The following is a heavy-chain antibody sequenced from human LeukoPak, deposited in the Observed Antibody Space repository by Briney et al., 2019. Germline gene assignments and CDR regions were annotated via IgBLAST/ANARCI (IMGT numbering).Heavy chain of an antibody. V-gene: IGHV1-2*06. Sequence: GASVNVSCKASGYTFTGYYMHWVRQAPGQGLEWMGRINPNSGGTNYAQKFQGRVTMTRDTSISTAYMELSRLRSDDTAVYYCARERAAAGTNAYDYWGQGTLVTVSS. CDR3: ARERAAAGTNAYDY. CDR1: GYTFTGYY. J-gene: IGHJ4*02. CDR2: INPNSGGT. D-gene: IGHD6-13*01.